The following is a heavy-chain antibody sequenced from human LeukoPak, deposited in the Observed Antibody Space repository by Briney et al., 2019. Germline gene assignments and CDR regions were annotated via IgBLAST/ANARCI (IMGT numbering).Heavy chain of an antibody. J-gene: IGHJ4*02. CDR2: ISYDVSNK. D-gene: IGHD6-19*01. Sequence: GGSLRLSCAASGFTFSSYTIHWVRQAPGKGLEWVAVISYDVSNKYYAASVKRGLATSRDDSKNTLYLQMKSLRTADTAVYYCGADRQPWHYFDYWGQGTLVTVSS. CDR3: GADRQPWHYFDY. V-gene: IGHV3-30*09. CDR1: GFTFSSYT.